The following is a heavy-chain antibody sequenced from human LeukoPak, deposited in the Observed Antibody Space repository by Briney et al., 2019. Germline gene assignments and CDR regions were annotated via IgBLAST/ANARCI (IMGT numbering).Heavy chain of an antibody. CDR2: IKQDGSEK. V-gene: IGHV3-7*01. D-gene: IGHD3-16*01. J-gene: IGHJ4*02. CDR1: GFTLSSYW. Sequence: GGSLRLSCAASGFTLSSYWMSWVRQAPGKGLEWVANIKQDGSEKYYVDSVKGRFTISRDNAKNSLYLQMNSLRAEDTAVYYCARDVWSYFDYWGQGTLVTVSS. CDR3: ARDVWSYFDY.